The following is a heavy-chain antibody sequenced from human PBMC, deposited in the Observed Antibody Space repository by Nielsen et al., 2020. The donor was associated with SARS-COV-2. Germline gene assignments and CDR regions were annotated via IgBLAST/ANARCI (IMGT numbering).Heavy chain of an antibody. CDR3: ARAETRYFDWLDYYYYYGMDV. V-gene: IGHV3-33*01. CDR1: GFTFSSYG. J-gene: IGHJ6*02. Sequence: GSLKISCAASGFTFSSYGMHWVRQAPGKGLEWVAVIWYDGSNKYYADSVKGRFTISRDNSKNTLYLQMNSLRAEDTAVYYCARAETRYFDWLDYYYYYGMDVWGQGTTVTVSS. D-gene: IGHD3-9*01. CDR2: IWYDGSNK.